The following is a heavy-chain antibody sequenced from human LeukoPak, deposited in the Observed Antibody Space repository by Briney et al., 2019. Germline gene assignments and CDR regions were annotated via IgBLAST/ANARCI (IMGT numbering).Heavy chain of an antibody. CDR3: ARGYTNGWYNDY. CDR2: IKQDGSEK. Sequence: GGSLRLSCAASGFTFSSYGMHWVRQAPGKGLEWVANIKQDGSEKYYVDSVKGRFTISRDNAKNSLYLQMNSLTAEDTAVYYCARGYTNGWYNDYWGQGTLVTASS. J-gene: IGHJ4*02. D-gene: IGHD6-19*01. V-gene: IGHV3-7*01. CDR1: GFTFSSYG.